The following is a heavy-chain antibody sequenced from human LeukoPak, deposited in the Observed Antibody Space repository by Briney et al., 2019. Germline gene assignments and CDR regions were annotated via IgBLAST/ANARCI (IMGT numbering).Heavy chain of an antibody. CDR1: GFTFNTYG. J-gene: IGHJ4*02. V-gene: IGHV3-33*06. CDR2: IWSDGTHK. Sequence: GGSLRLSCAASGFTFNTYGMHWVRQAPGKGLEWVAVIWSDGTHKYYSDSVKGRFTIPRDNSKNTLYLEMNSLRVEDTAVYYCAKSNSESQTTVANWGQGTLVTVSS. D-gene: IGHD1-26*01. CDR3: AKSNSESQTTVAN.